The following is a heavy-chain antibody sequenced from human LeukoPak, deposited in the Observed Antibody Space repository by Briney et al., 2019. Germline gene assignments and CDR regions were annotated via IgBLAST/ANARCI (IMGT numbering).Heavy chain of an antibody. V-gene: IGHV3-23*01. CDR2: ISGSGGST. Sequence: GGSLRLSCAASGFTFSSYAMSWVRQAPGKGLEWVSAISGSGGSTYYADSVKGRFTVSRDNPKNTLYLQMNSLRAEDTAVYYCAKDPFKPPYLSDYWGQGTLVTVSS. J-gene: IGHJ4*02. D-gene: IGHD1-14*01. CDR1: GFTFSSYA. CDR3: AKDPFKPPYLSDY.